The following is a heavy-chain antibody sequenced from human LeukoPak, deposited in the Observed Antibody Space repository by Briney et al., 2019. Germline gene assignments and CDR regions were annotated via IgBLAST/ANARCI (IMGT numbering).Heavy chain of an antibody. J-gene: IGHJ4*02. D-gene: IGHD4-23*01. CDR1: GGSFGGYY. Sequence: SGTLSLTCAVYGGSFGGYYWSWIRQPPGKGLEWIGEINHSGGTNYNPSLKSRVTISVDTSKNQFSLKLTSVTAADTAVYYCARGGPDYGGNSGNDYWGQGTLVTVSS. CDR2: INHSGGT. V-gene: IGHV4-34*01. CDR3: ARGGPDYGGNSGNDY.